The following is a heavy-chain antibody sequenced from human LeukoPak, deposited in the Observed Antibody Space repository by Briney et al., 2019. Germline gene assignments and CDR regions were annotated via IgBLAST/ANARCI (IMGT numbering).Heavy chain of an antibody. CDR1: GFTFSSYS. V-gene: IGHV3-7*01. Sequence: GGSLRLSCAASGFTFSSYSMNWVRQAPGKGLQWVANIKTDGSEKYYVDSVEGRFTISRDNAKNSLYLQMNSLRAEATAVYYCGTYNSSNRPEFPVWGQGTLLTVSS. CDR3: GTYNSSNRPEFPV. CDR2: IKTDGSEK. D-gene: IGHD2/OR15-2a*01. J-gene: IGHJ1*01.